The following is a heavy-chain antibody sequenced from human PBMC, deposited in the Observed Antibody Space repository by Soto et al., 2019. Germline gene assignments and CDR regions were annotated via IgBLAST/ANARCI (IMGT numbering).Heavy chain of an antibody. V-gene: IGHV3-21*06. Sequence: EVQLVESGGGLVKPGGSLRLSCAASGFPFSSYSMSWVRQAPGKGLEWVSSITSSGFDIYYADSVKARFSISRDNAKNSLYLQMNSLRSDDTAVYFCTRRTGTTYATWGQGTLVTVSS. CDR1: GFPFSSYS. CDR2: ITSSGFDI. J-gene: IGHJ5*02. CDR3: TRRTGTTYAT. D-gene: IGHD1-1*01.